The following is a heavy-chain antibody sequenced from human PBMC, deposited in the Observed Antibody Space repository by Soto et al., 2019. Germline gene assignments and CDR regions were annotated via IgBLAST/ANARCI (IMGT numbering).Heavy chain of an antibody. V-gene: IGHV4-39*01. J-gene: IGHJ5*02. CDR1: GGSISSSSYY. Sequence: SETLSLTCTVSGGSISSSSYYWGWIRQPPGKGLEWIGSIYYSGSTYYNPSLKSRVTISVDTSKNQFSLKLSSVTAADTAVCYCARHEKYYYGSGSHPDWFDPWGQGTRVTVSS. CDR3: ARHEKYYYGSGSHPDWFDP. D-gene: IGHD3-10*01. CDR2: IYYSGST.